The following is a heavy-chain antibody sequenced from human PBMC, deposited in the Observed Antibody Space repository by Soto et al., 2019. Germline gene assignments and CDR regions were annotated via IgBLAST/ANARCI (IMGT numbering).Heavy chain of an antibody. CDR2: IIPIFGTA. V-gene: IGHV1-69*13. Sequence: GASVKVSCKASGGTFSSFAISWVRQAPGQGLEWMGGIIPIFGTANYAQKFQGRVTITADESTSTAYMELSSLRSEDTAVYYCARGGDYVKPEFDPWGQGTLVTVS. CDR1: GGTFSSFA. J-gene: IGHJ5*02. CDR3: ARGGDYVKPEFDP. D-gene: IGHD4-17*01.